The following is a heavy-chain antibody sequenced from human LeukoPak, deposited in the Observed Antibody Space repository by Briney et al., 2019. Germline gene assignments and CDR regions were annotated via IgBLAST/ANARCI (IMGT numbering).Heavy chain of an antibody. CDR2: IASDGRDV. V-gene: IGHV3-30*18. J-gene: IGHJ4*02. CDR1: GFTFSSYA. CDR3: AKDRTIGPAVYYFDY. D-gene: IGHD2-2*01. Sequence: GGSLRLSCAASGFTFSSYAMHWVRQAPGKGLQWVAVIASDGRDVKYGDSVKGRFTISRDNSKNTLYLQMNSLRAEDTAVYYCAKDRTIGPAVYYFDYWGQGTLVTVFS.